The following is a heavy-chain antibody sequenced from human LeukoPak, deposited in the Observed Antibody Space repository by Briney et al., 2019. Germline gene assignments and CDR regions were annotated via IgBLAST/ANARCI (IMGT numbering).Heavy chain of an antibody. D-gene: IGHD2/OR15-2a*01. CDR1: GFTFSSYW. V-gene: IGHV3-7*03. J-gene: IGHJ3*02. Sequence: QAGGSLRLSCAASGFTFSSYWMSWVRQAPGKGLEWVANIKQDGSEKYYVDSVKGRFTISRDNSKNTVHLQMNNLRAEDTAMYFCARRLYIVRGAFDIWGQGTMVTVSS. CDR3: ARRLYIVRGAFDI. CDR2: IKQDGSEK.